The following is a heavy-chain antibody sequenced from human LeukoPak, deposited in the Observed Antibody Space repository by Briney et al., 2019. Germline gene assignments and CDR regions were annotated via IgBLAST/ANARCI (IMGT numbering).Heavy chain of an antibody. J-gene: IGHJ4*02. CDR2: IYHSGST. CDR1: GYSISSGYY. D-gene: IGHD2-2*01. CDR3: ARDQSRKFDY. Sequence: SETLSLTCTVSGYSISSGYYWGWIRQPPGKGLEWIGSIYHSGSTYSNPSLKSRVTISVDTSKNQFSLKLSSVTAADTAVYYCARDQSRKFDYWGQGTLVTVSS. V-gene: IGHV4-38-2*02.